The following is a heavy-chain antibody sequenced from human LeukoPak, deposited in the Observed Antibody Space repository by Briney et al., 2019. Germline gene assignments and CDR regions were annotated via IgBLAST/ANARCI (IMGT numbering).Heavy chain of an antibody. J-gene: IGHJ4*02. CDR1: GGSISSNNYY. V-gene: IGHV4-39*01. D-gene: IGHD2-2*01. Sequence: SETLSLTCTVSGGSISSNNYYWGWIRQPPGNGLEWIGYIYYSGKAYYNPSLKSRVTISVDTSKNQFSLKLSSVTAADTAVYYCARHPGYCSSTSCPGFDYWGQGTLVTVSS. CDR3: ARHPGYCSSTSCPGFDY. CDR2: IYYSGKA.